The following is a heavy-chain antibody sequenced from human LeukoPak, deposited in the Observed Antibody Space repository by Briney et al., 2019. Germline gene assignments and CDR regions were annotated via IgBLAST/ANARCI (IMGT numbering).Heavy chain of an antibody. D-gene: IGHD3-9*01. CDR2: INHSGST. Sequence: PSETLSLTCAVYGGSFSGYYWSWIRQPPGKGLEWIGEINHSGSTNYNPSLKSRVTISVDTSKNQFSLKLSSVTAADTAVHYCARGPHYDILTGYYNDAFDIWGQGTMVTVSS. J-gene: IGHJ3*02. V-gene: IGHV4-34*01. CDR1: GGSFSGYY. CDR3: ARGPHYDILTGYYNDAFDI.